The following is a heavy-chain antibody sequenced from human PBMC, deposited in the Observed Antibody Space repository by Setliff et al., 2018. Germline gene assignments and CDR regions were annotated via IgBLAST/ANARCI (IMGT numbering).Heavy chain of an antibody. V-gene: IGHV3-20*04. CDR2: LKWNGGST. D-gene: IGHD3-10*01. Sequence: GGSLRLSCAASGFTFSNYRMHRVRQAPGKGLEWVSGLKWNGGSTRYADSVKGRFTISRDNAKNSLYLQMYSLRAEDTALYYCARAHSDYYYMDVWGKGTTVTVSS. CDR1: GFTFSNYR. CDR3: ARAHSDYYYMDV. J-gene: IGHJ6*03.